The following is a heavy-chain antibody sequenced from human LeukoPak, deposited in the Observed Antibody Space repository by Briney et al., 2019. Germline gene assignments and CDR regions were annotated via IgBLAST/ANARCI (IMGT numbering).Heavy chain of an antibody. CDR2: IHYSGST. J-gene: IGHJ5*02. D-gene: IGHD3-10*01. Sequence: SETLSLTCTVSGDSISTYYWNWIRPPPGKGLEWIGHIHYSGSTNYNPSINSRVTISVDTSKSQFSLTLNSVTAADTAVYYCARRVSGSGFGESNWFDPWGQGTLVTVSS. CDR3: ARRVSGSGFGESNWFDP. V-gene: IGHV4-59*08. CDR1: GDSISTYY.